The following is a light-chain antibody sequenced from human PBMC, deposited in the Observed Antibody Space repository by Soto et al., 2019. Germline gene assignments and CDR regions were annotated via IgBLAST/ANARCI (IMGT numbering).Light chain of an antibody. J-gene: IGLJ1*01. CDR3: FSFTTTSTHV. Sequence: QSVLTQPASVSGSLGQSITISCSGTSSDVGSYKFVAWYQQHPEKAPKVMIYEDNKRSTGVSNRFSGSKSGNTAYLTISGLQVEDEAEYFCFSFTTTSTHVLGTGTKVTVL. V-gene: IGLV2-14*02. CDR1: SSDVGSYKF. CDR2: EDN.